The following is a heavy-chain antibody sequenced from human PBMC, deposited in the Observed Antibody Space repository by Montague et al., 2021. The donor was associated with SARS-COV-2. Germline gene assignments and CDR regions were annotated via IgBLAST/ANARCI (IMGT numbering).Heavy chain of an antibody. D-gene: IGHD5-18*01. Sequence: TLSLTCTVSGGSISDGGYSWAWLRQLPGKGLEWIGCIYYSGSTFYNSSLKSRLTISVDTSKNQFSLKLSSVTAADTAVYYCAREGGRVQLWLRGDDAYALWGQGTMVTVSS. CDR3: AREGGRVQLWLRGDDAYAL. J-gene: IGHJ3*01. CDR1: GGSISDGGYS. CDR2: IYYSGST. V-gene: IGHV4-31*03.